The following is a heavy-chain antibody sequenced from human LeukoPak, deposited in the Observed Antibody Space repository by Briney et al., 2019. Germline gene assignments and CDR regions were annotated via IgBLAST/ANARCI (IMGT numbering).Heavy chain of an antibody. CDR2: ISYDGSNK. CDR1: GFTFSNYG. CDR3: AKVAHGGSGTMGYFDY. Sequence: GGSLRLSCAASGFTFSNYGMHWVRQAPGKGLEWVAVISYDGSNKYHVDSVKGRFTISRDNSKNTLYLQMNSLRAEDTAVYYCAKVAHGGSGTMGYFDYWGKGTLVTVSS. D-gene: IGHD3-10*01. J-gene: IGHJ4*02. V-gene: IGHV3-30*18.